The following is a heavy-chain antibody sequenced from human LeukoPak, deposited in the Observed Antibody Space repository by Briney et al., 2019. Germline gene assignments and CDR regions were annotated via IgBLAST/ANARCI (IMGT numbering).Heavy chain of an antibody. CDR1: GGSISSSSYY. V-gene: IGHV4-39*01. J-gene: IGHJ4*02. Sequence: SETLSLTCKVSGGSISSSSYYWGWIRQSPGKGLEWIGSIYYSGTTYSNPSLKTRVTIFVDTSKNQFSLKLSSVTAADTAVYYCARLVGAATAPFDYWGQGTLATVSS. D-gene: IGHD1-26*01. CDR3: ARLVGAATAPFDY. CDR2: IYYSGTT.